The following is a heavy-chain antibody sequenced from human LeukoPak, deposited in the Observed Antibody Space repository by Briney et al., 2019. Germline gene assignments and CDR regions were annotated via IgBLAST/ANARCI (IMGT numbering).Heavy chain of an antibody. CDR3: AKGLSPDYYGSGRPFDY. CDR2: ISYDRSNK. D-gene: IGHD3-10*01. CDR1: GFTFSDYW. J-gene: IGHJ4*02. Sequence: GGSLRLSCAASGFTFSDYWMSWVRQAPGKGLEWVAGISYDRSNKYYANSVKGRFTISRDNSKNTLYLQMNSPRAEDTAVYYCAKGLSPDYYGSGRPFDYWGQGTLVTVSS. V-gene: IGHV3-30*18.